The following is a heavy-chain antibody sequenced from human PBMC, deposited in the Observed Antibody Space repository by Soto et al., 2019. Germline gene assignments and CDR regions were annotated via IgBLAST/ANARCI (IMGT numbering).Heavy chain of an antibody. CDR1: GGTFSSYA. D-gene: IGHD3-16*02. CDR2: IIPIFGTA. CDR3: ARSYYDYVWGSYRGYGMDV. Sequence: QVQLAQSGAEVKKPGSSVKVSCKASGGTFSSYAISWVRQAPGQGLEWMGGIIPIFGTANYAQKFQGRVTITADESTSTAYMELSSLRSEDTAVYYCARSYYDYVWGSYRGYGMDVWGQGTTVTVSS. V-gene: IGHV1-69*01. J-gene: IGHJ6*02.